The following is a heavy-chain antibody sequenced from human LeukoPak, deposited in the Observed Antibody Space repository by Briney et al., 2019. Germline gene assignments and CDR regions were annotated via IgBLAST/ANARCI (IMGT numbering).Heavy chain of an antibody. Sequence: ASVKVSCKASGYTFTGYYMHWVRQAPGQGPGWMGWINPNGGGTNYAQKCQGRVTMTRDTSISTAYIELSRLSSDDTAVYYCARGVPPSSWFDPWGQGNLVTVSS. CDR2: INPNGGGT. CDR3: ARGVPPSSWFDP. D-gene: IGHD3-10*02. V-gene: IGHV1-2*02. J-gene: IGHJ5*02. CDR1: GYTFTGYY.